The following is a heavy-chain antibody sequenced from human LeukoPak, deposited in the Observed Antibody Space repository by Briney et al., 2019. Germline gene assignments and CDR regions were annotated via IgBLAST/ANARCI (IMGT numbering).Heavy chain of an antibody. V-gene: IGHV1-2*02. D-gene: IGHD4-17*01. J-gene: IGHJ2*01. CDR3: ASRASSVTTRGWYFDR. CDR2: INPNSGGT. Sequence: ASVKVSCKASGYTFTGCYMHWVRQAPGQGLEWMGWINPNSGGTNNAQKFQGRVTMTRDTSISTAYMELSRLRSDDTAVYYCASRASSVTTRGWYFDRWGRGTLVTISS. CDR1: GYTFTGCY.